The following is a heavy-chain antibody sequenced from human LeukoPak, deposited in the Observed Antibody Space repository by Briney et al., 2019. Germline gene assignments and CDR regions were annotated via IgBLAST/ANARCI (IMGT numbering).Heavy chain of an antibody. CDR3: AREGADGYNVGFDY. CDR1: GFTFSDYY. J-gene: IGHJ4*02. D-gene: IGHD5-24*01. V-gene: IGHV3-11*05. CDR2: ISSTSNYR. Sequence: GGSLRLSCAASGFTFSDYYMNWIRQPPGKGLEWVSYISSTSNYRNYADSVEGRFTISRDNAKNSLYLQMDSLRAEDTAVYYCAREGADGYNVGFDYWGQGTLVTVSS.